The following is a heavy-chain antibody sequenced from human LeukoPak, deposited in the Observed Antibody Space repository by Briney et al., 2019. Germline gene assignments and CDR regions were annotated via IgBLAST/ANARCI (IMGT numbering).Heavy chain of an antibody. V-gene: IGHV3-74*01. Sequence: GGSLRLSCAASGLTLSNYWMHWVRQAPGKGLVWVSRINSVGSSTNYADSVKGRFTISRDNAKNMLYLQMNSLRAEDTAVYYCARVRDYDYVWGRREDAFDIWGQGTMVTVSS. CDR3: ARVRDYDYVWGRREDAFDI. J-gene: IGHJ3*02. CDR2: INSVGSST. D-gene: IGHD3-16*01. CDR1: GLTLSNYW.